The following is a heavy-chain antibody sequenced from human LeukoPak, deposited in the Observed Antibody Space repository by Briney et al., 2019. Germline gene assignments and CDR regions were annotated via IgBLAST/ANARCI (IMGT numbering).Heavy chain of an antibody. CDR2: IYYSGGYNSGST. V-gene: IGHV4-61*08. J-gene: IGHJ4*02. Sequence: SETLSLTCTVSGGSISSGGYFWTWIRQRPGKGLEWIGYIYYSGGYNSGSTNYNPSLKSRVSISVDTSKNQFSLKLNSVTAAGTAVYYCARMGGRPSMGALDLDYWGQGTLVTVSS. CDR3: ARMGGRPSMGALDLDY. CDR1: GGSISSGGYF. D-gene: IGHD1-26*01.